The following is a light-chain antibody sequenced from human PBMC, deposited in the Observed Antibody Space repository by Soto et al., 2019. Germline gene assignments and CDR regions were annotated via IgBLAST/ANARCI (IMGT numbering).Light chain of an antibody. CDR1: QSISSW. Sequence: DIQMTQSPSTLSASVGDRVTITCRASQSISSWLAWYQQKPGKAPKVLIYDASSLERGVPSRFSGSGFGTEFTLTISRLQPDDFATYYCQQYESYSKTFGQGTKVEIK. CDR3: QQYESYSKT. J-gene: IGKJ1*01. CDR2: DAS. V-gene: IGKV1-5*01.